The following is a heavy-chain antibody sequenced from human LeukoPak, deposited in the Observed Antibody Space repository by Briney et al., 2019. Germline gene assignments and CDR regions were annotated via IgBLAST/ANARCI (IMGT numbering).Heavy chain of an antibody. J-gene: IGHJ4*02. CDR2: IIPILGIA. CDR1: GGTFSSYA. D-gene: IGHD6-19*01. V-gene: IGHV1-69*10. Sequence: VKVSCKASGGTFSSYAISWVRQAPGQGLEWMGRIIPILGIANYAQKFQGGVTITADKSTSTAYMELSSLRSEDTAVYYCARSSSGEPNDYWGQGTLVTVSS. CDR3: ARSSSGEPNDY.